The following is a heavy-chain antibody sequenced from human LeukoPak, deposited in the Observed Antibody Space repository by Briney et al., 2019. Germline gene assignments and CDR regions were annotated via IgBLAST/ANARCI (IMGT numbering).Heavy chain of an antibody. J-gene: IGHJ4*02. V-gene: IGHV3-23*01. CDR1: GFTFSSYA. CDR3: AKISGYYAPGILTGYFDY. Sequence: GGSLRLSCAASGFTFSSYAMSWVRQAPGKGLEWVSAISGSGGSTYYADSVKGRFTISRDNSKNTLYLQMNSLRAEDTAVYYCAKISGYYAPGILTGYFDYWGQGTLVTVSS. D-gene: IGHD3-9*01. CDR2: ISGSGGST.